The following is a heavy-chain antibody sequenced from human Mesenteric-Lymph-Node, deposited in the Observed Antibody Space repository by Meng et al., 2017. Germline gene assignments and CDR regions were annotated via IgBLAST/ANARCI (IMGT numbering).Heavy chain of an antibody. Sequence: SETLSLTCNVSGYSISSGYYWGWVRQPPGKGLEWIGSIYHSGSAYYNPSLKSRVTISVDTSKNQFSVKLSSVTAADTAVYYCARDLLYSGYDSGYWGQGTLVTVSS. J-gene: IGHJ4*02. D-gene: IGHD5-12*01. CDR2: IYHSGSA. CDR3: ARDLLYSGYDSGY. CDR1: GYSISSGYY. V-gene: IGHV4-38-2*02.